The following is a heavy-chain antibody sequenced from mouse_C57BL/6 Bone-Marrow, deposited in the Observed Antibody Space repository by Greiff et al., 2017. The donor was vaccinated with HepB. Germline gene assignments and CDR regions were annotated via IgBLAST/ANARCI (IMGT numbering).Heavy chain of an antibody. CDR1: GYSITSGYD. Sequence: EVQLQQSGPGMVKPSQSLSLTCTVTGYSITSGYDWHWIRHFPGNKLEWMGYISYSGSTNYNPSLKSRISITHDTSKNHFFLKLNSVTTEDTATYYCANYYGSSYGYFDVWGTGTTVTVSS. V-gene: IGHV3-1*01. CDR2: ISYSGST. D-gene: IGHD1-1*01. J-gene: IGHJ1*03. CDR3: ANYYGSSYGYFDV.